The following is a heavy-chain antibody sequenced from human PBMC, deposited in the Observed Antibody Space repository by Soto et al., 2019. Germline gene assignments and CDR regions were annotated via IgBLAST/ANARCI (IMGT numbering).Heavy chain of an antibody. CDR3: AKEMYSSGAYYFYFGMDV. V-gene: IGHV3-23*01. CDR2: ISASGGST. D-gene: IGHD6-25*01. J-gene: IGHJ6*02. CDR1: GFTFSKYA. Sequence: GGSLRLSCAASGFTFSKYAMSRVRQAPGKGLEWVSAISASGGSTYYADSVRGRFTISRDNSKNTLYLQMNSLRAEDTAVYYFAKEMYSSGAYYFYFGMDVWGQATTVTVSS.